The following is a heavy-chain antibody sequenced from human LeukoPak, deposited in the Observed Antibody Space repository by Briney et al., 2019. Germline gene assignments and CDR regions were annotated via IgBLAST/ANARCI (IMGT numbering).Heavy chain of an antibody. J-gene: IGHJ4*02. V-gene: IGHV4-61*02. Sequence: PSETLSLTCTVSGGSISSGSYYWSWIRQPAGKGLEWIGRIYTSGSTNYNPSLKSRVAISVDTSKNQFSLKLSSVTAADTAVYYCARGTYFGGSMGVYWGQGTLVTVSS. CDR2: IYTSGST. CDR3: ARGTYFGGSMGVY. D-gene: IGHD3-16*01. CDR1: GGSISSGSYY.